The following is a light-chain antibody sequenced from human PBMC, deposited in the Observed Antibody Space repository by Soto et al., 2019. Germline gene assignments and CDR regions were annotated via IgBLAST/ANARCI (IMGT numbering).Light chain of an antibody. V-gene: IGKV1-5*01. J-gene: IGKJ2*01. Sequence: DIQMTQSPSALSASLGDRVTITCRASHSIDTSLAWYQQRPGKAPNLLIFDASSLASGVPSRFSGGGSGTEFTLTISNLQPDDSGTYYCHQYKSYTPYTIGQGTKGEIK. CDR1: HSIDTS. CDR3: HQYKSYTPYT. CDR2: DAS.